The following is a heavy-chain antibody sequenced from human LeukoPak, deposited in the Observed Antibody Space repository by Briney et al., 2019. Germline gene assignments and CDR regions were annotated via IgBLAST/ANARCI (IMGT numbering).Heavy chain of an antibody. D-gene: IGHD6-13*01. CDR2: ISGSGGST. J-gene: IGHJ4*02. CDR3: ARAPPLNPSSSWFSTYFDY. CDR1: GFTFSSYG. V-gene: IGHV3-23*01. Sequence: GGSLRLSCAASGFTFSSYGMSWVRQAPGKGLEWVSAISGSGGSTYYADSVKGRFTISRDNSKNTLYLQMSSLRAEDTALYYCARAPPLNPSSSWFSTYFDYWGQGTLVTVSS.